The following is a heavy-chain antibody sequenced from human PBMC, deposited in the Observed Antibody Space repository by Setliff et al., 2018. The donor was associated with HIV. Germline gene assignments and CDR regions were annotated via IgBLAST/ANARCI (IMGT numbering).Heavy chain of an antibody. J-gene: IGHJ6*03. CDR3: ARDSGSHCTNGVCPPGYCMDV. D-gene: IGHD2-8*01. CDR1: GYTFTGYY. Sequence: GASVKVSCKASGYTFTGYYIHWVRQAPGQGLEWMGWINPNSGDTNYAQNFQGRVTMTRDTSISTAYMELSRLRSDDTAVYYCARDSGSHCTNGVCPPGYCMDVWGKGTAVTVSS. CDR2: INPNSGDT. V-gene: IGHV1-2*02.